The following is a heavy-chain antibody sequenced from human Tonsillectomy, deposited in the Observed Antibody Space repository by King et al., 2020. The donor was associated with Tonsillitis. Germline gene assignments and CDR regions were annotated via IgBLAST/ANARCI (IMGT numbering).Heavy chain of an antibody. Sequence: VQLVESGGGVVQPGGSLRLSCAASGFPFDDYAMHWVRQAPGKGLEWVSLISGDGGNTYYADSMKGRFTISRENSKNSLYLQMNSLRTEDTALYDCAKDGQIAVAGGYYYYYMDVWGKGTTVTVSS. J-gene: IGHJ6*03. D-gene: IGHD6-19*01. CDR1: GFPFDDYA. CDR3: AKDGQIAVAGGYYYYYMDV. V-gene: IGHV3-43*02. CDR2: ISGDGGNT.